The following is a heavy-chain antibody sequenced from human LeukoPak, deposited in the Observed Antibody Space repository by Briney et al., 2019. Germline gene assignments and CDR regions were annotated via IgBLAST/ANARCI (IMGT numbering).Heavy chain of an antibody. D-gene: IGHD6-13*01. V-gene: IGHV3-23*01. J-gene: IGHJ2*01. CDR3: AKGSASSWYLLSFWYFDL. CDR1: GITFSSYA. CDR2: ISGSGDTT. Sequence: GGSLRPSCAASGITFSSYAMSWVRQAPGKGLEWVSTISGSGDTTYYTDSVKGRFTISRDNSKNTLYLQMNSLRAEDTAVYYCAKGSASSWYLLSFWYFDLWGRGTLVTVSS.